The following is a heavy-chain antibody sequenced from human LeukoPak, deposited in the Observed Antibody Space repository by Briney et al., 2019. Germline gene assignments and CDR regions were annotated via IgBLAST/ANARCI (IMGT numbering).Heavy chain of an antibody. CDR3: ARGIPDGSGRPYDAFDI. CDR2: IYSGGST. Sequence: GGSLRLSCAASGFTVSSNYMSWVRQAPGKGLEWVSVIYSGGSTYYADSVKGRFTISRDNSKNTLYLQMNSLRAEDTAVYYCARGIPDGSGRPYDAFDIWGQGTMVTVSS. D-gene: IGHD3-10*01. CDR1: GFTVSSNY. V-gene: IGHV3-66*01. J-gene: IGHJ3*02.